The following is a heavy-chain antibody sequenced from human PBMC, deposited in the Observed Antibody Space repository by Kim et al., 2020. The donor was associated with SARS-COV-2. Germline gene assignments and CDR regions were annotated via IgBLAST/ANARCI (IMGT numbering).Heavy chain of an antibody. CDR3: AKTTPEYYFDY. D-gene: IGHD1-1*01. CDR1: GFTFSSYA. J-gene: IGHJ4*02. Sequence: GGSLRLSCAASGFTFSSYAMSWVRQAPGKGLEWVSVIYSGGSSTYYADSVKGRFTISRDNSKNTLYLQMNSLRAEDTAVYYCAKTTPEYYFDYWGQGTLVTVSS. CDR2: IYSGGSST. V-gene: IGHV3-23*03.